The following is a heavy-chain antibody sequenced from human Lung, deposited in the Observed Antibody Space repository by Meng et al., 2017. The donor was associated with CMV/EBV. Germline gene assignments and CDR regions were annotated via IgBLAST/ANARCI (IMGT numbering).Heavy chain of an antibody. D-gene: IGHD3-3*01. V-gene: IGHV1-69*02. Sequence: SVXVSCKASGGTFNSYTINWVRQAPGQGLEWMGRIIPSLGIANYAQKFQGRVTITADKSSSTAYMELSSLRSEDTAVYFCARMGASGYLDYWGRGTLVTVSS. CDR1: GGTFNSYT. CDR3: ARMGASGYLDY. J-gene: IGHJ4*02. CDR2: IIPSLGIA.